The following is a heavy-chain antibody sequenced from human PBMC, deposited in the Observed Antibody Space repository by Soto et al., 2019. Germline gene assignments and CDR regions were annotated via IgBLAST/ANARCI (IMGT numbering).Heavy chain of an antibody. V-gene: IGHV1-18*01. CDR2: TNPNNDDA. D-gene: IGHD6-19*01. Sequence: QVQLVQSGAEVKKPGASVKVSCKASGYTFSDYGLVWVRQAPGRGLEWMGWTNPNNDDAIYALDLQGRVTMTTDKSTRTTYMELRSLRSDDTAVYYCARSGSGWSQDYWGQGTLVSVSS. CDR1: GYTFSDYG. J-gene: IGHJ4*02. CDR3: ARSGSGWSQDY.